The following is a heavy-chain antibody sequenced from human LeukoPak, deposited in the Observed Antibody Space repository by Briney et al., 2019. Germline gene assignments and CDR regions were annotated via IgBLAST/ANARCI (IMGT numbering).Heavy chain of an antibody. V-gene: IGHV3-33*01. Sequence: GGSLRLSCAASGFTFSSYGMHWVRQAPGKGLEWVAVIWYDGSNKYYADSVKGRFIISRDNSKNTLYLQMNSLRAEDTAVYYCARVPRGYSYGYEDYWGQGTLVTVSS. CDR1: GFTFSSYG. CDR2: IWYDGSNK. CDR3: ARVPRGYSYGYEDY. D-gene: IGHD5-18*01. J-gene: IGHJ4*02.